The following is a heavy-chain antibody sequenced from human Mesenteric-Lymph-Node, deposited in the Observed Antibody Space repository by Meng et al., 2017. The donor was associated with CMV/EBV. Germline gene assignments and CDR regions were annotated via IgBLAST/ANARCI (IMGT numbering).Heavy chain of an antibody. V-gene: IGHV1-69*05. D-gene: IGHD6-19*01. CDR3: ARDIPHSGWYFGTPGGDY. Sequence: SVKVSCKPSGGIVSSYAINWVRQAPGQGLEWMGGIIPLFETSHYAQKFLGRVTITTDESTGTAYMELRSLRSEDTAVYYCARDIPHSGWYFGTPGGDYWGQGTLVTVSS. J-gene: IGHJ4*02. CDR1: GGIVSSYA. CDR2: IIPLFETS.